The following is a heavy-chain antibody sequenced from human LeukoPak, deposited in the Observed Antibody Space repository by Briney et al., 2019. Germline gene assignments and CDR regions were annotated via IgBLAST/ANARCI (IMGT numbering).Heavy chain of an antibody. Sequence: PSETLSLTCTVSDGSINGYYWSWIRQPAGKGLEWIGRIYTSGSTNYNPSLKSRVTMSVDTSKNQFSLKLSSVTAADTAVYYCASYYGSGSYTFGAFDIWGQGTMVTVSS. D-gene: IGHD3-10*01. V-gene: IGHV4-4*07. CDR3: ASYYGSGSYTFGAFDI. CDR1: DGSINGYY. J-gene: IGHJ3*02. CDR2: IYTSGST.